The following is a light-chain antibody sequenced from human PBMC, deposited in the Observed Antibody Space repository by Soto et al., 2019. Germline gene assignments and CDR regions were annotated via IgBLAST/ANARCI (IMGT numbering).Light chain of an antibody. CDR2: AAS. V-gene: IGKV1-39*01. Sequence: DIQMTQSPSSLSASVGDRGTITCQASQDITNYLNWYQQKPGKAPKLLIYAASSLQSGVPSRFSGSGSGTDFTLTISSLQPEDSATYYCQQSYSTPWTFGQGTKV. J-gene: IGKJ1*01. CDR3: QQSYSTPWT. CDR1: QDITNY.